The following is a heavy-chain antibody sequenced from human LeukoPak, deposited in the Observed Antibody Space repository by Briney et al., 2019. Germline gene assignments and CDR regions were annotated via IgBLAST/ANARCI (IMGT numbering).Heavy chain of an antibody. J-gene: IGHJ4*02. CDR2: INHSGST. Sequence: PSETLSLTCTVSGGSISSYYWSWIRQPPGKGLEWIGEINHSGSTNYNPSLKSRVTISVDTSKNQFSLKLSSVTAADTAVYYCARRPYDYWGQGTLVTVSS. CDR1: GGSISSYY. V-gene: IGHV4-34*01. CDR3: ARRPYDY.